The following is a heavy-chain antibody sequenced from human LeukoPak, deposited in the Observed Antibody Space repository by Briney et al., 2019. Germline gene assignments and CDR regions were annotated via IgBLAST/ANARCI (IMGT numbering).Heavy chain of an antibody. V-gene: IGHV4-59*01. CDR1: GGSISSYY. CDR2: IYYSGST. Sequence: PSETLSLTCTVSGGSISSYYWSWLRQPPGKGLEWLGYIYYSGSTNYNPSLKSRVTISVDTSKNQFSLKLSSVTAADTAVYYCARSSCSSTSCWRGYFDHWGQGTLVTVSS. CDR3: ARSSCSSTSCWRGYFDH. J-gene: IGHJ4*02. D-gene: IGHD2-2*01.